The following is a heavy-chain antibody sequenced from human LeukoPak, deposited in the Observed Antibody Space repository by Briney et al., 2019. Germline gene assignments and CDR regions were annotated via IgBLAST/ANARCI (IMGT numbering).Heavy chain of an antibody. V-gene: IGHV1-2*06. Sequence: GASVKVSCKASGYTFSGYYIHWVRQAPGQGLEWMGRINPDSGDTNYVRKFLGRVTMPRDTSISTAYLEVSSLRPDDTAMYYCARDLTGGIAAAGDWFDPWGQGTLVTVSS. J-gene: IGHJ5*02. CDR2: INPDSGDT. CDR1: GYTFSGYY. CDR3: ARDLTGGIAAAGDWFDP. D-gene: IGHD6-13*01.